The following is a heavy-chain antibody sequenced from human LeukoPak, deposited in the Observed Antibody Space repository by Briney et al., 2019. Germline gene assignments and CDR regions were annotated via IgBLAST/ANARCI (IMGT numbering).Heavy chain of an antibody. CDR1: GFTFSSYG. Sequence: GGSLRLSCAASGFTFSSYGMHWVRQAPGKGLEWVTFIRYDGSNKYYADSVKGRFTISRDNSKNTLYLQMNSLRAEDTAVYYCAKNYYDSSGYYFRWGDYWGQGTLVTVSS. D-gene: IGHD3-22*01. CDR2: IRYDGSNK. V-gene: IGHV3-30*02. J-gene: IGHJ4*02. CDR3: AKNYYDSSGYYFRWGDY.